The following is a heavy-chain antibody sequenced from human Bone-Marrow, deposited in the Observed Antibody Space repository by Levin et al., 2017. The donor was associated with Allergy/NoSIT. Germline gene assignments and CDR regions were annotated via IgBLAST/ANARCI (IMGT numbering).Heavy chain of an antibody. Sequence: TLTLTCPVSGFSLTNTRMGVNWIRQPPGKALEWLAHIFSNGEKTYSPSLKSRLTISRDTSKSQVVLIMTDTDPVDTGTYYCARMVDDCSSGTCFLYNAFDLWGQGTTVTVSS. D-gene: IGHD2-15*01. CDR3: ARMVDDCSSGTCFLYNAFDL. CDR1: GFSLTNTRMG. V-gene: IGHV2-26*01. J-gene: IGHJ3*01. CDR2: IFSNGEK.